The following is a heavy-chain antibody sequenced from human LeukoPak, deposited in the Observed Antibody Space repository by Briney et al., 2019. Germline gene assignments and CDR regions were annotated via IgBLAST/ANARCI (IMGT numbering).Heavy chain of an antibody. CDR1: GGTFSSYA. Sequence: SVKVSCKASGGTFSSYAISWVRQAPGQGLEWMGGIIPIFGTANYAQKFQGRVTITADESTSTAYMELSSLRSEDTAVYYCARARYCSSTSCYRGNWFDPWGQGTLVTVSS. D-gene: IGHD2-2*01. J-gene: IGHJ5*02. V-gene: IGHV1-69*13. CDR2: IIPIFGTA. CDR3: ARARYCSSTSCYRGNWFDP.